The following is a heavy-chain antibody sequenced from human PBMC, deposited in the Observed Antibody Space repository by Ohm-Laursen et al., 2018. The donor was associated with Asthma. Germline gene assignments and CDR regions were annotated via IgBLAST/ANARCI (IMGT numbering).Heavy chain of an antibody. CDR1: GFTFNSYG. Sequence: SLRLSCAASGFTFNSYGIHWVRQAPGKGLEWVAVIPFDGSNKYYADSVKGRFTISRDNSKNTLYLQMNSLRAEDTAVYYCAKDFVPARYYYYGMDVWGQGTTVTVSS. CDR2: IPFDGSNK. CDR3: AKDFVPARYYYYGMDV. D-gene: IGHD2-2*01. J-gene: IGHJ6*01. V-gene: IGHV3-30*18.